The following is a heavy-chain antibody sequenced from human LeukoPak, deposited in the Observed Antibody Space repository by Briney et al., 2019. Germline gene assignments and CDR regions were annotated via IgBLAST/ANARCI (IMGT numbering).Heavy chain of an antibody. V-gene: IGHV4-39*01. D-gene: IGHD1-20*01. J-gene: IGHJ4*02. CDR2: IYYAGST. CDR1: GGSISNSNYY. Sequence: PSETLSLTCTVSGGSISNSNYYWGWIRQSPGMGLEWIGSIYYAGSTYYNPSLKSRVTISVDTSKNQFSLKLSSVTAADTAVYYCANLNWNPGHYWGQGTLVTVSS. CDR3: ANLNWNPGHY.